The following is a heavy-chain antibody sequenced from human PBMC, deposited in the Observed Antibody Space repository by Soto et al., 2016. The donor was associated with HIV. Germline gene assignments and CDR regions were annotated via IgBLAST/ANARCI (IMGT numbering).Heavy chain of an antibody. CDR2: ISGSGGST. D-gene: IGHD3-22*01. CDR1: GFTFSSYA. Sequence: EVQLLESGGGLVQPGGSLRLSCAASGFTFSSYAMSWVRQAPGKGLEWVSAISGSGGSTYYADSVKGRFTISRDNSKNTLYLQMNSLRAEDTAVYYCAKDIFVGYYYDSSGYSHAFDYWGQGTLVTVSS. CDR3: AKDIFVGYYYDSSGYSHAFDY. J-gene: IGHJ4*02. V-gene: IGHV3-23*01.